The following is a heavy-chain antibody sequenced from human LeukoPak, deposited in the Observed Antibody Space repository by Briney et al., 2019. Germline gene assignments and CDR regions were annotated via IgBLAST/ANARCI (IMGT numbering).Heavy chain of an antibody. CDR1: GFTFSNAW. CDR2: INWNGGST. V-gene: IGHV3-20*04. D-gene: IGHD3-10*01. Sequence: PGGSLRLSCAASGFTFSNAWMSWVRQAPGKGLEWVSGINWNGGSTGYADSVKGRFTISRDNAKNSLYMQMNSLRAEDTALYYCARDYYGSGSLNWGQGTLVTVSS. J-gene: IGHJ4*02. CDR3: ARDYYGSGSLN.